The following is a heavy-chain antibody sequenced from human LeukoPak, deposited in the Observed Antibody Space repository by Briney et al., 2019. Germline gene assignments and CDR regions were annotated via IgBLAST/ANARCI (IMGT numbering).Heavy chain of an antibody. Sequence: GASVKVSCKASGGTFSSYAISWVRQAPGQGLEWMGGIIPIFGTANYAQKFQGRVTITADKSTSTAYMELRSLRSDDTAVYYYARVVIGLFVPWTYDSSGYYYDLIDYWGQGTLVTVSS. D-gene: IGHD3-22*01. CDR3: ARVVIGLFVPWTYDSSGYYYDLIDY. CDR1: GGTFSSYA. V-gene: IGHV1-69*06. J-gene: IGHJ4*02. CDR2: IIPIFGTA.